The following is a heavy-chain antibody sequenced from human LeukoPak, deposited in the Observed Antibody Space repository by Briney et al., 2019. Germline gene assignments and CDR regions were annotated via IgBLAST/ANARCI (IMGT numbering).Heavy chain of an antibody. Sequence: GGSLRLSCAASGFTFNDYFMTWIRQAPGKGLEWVSHISYSGAAVYTDSVKGRFTISRDNAKNSLYLQMNSLRAEDTAVYYCAKLGSTWYSDTFDIWGQGTMVTVSS. CDR2: ISYSGAAV. CDR3: AKLGSTWYSDTFDI. J-gene: IGHJ3*02. CDR1: GFTFNDYF. D-gene: IGHD6-13*01. V-gene: IGHV3-11*01.